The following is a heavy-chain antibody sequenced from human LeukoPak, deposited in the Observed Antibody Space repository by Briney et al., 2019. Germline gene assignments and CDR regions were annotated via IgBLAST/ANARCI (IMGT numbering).Heavy chain of an antibody. J-gene: IGHJ5*02. Sequence: ASVKVSCKASGYTFTSYDINWVRQATGQGLEWMGWMNPNSGNTGYAQKFQGRVTITRNTSISTAYMELSSLRSEDTAVYYCARAHDFWSGYWFDPWGQGTLVTVSS. D-gene: IGHD3-3*01. CDR2: MNPNSGNT. V-gene: IGHV1-8*01. CDR1: GYTFTSYD. CDR3: ARAHDFWSGYWFDP.